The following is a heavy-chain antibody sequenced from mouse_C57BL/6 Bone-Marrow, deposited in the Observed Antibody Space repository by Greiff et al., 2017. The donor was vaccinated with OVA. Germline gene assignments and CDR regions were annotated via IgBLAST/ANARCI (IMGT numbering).Heavy chain of an antibody. V-gene: IGHV2-2*01. D-gene: IGHD1-1*01. CDR1: GFSLTSYG. CDR2: IWSGGST. Sequence: VKLVESGPGLVQPSQSLSITCTVSGFSLTSYGVHWVRQSPGKGLEWLGVIWSGGSTDYNAAFISRLSISKDNSKSQVFFKMNSLQADDTAIYYCARFPTVVAPYAMDYWGQGTSVTVSS. CDR3: ARFPTVVAPYAMDY. J-gene: IGHJ4*01.